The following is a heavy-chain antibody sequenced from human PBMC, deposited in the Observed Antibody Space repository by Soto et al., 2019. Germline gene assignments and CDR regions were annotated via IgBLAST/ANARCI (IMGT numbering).Heavy chain of an antibody. Sequence: ASVKVSCKASGGTFSSYTISWVRQAPGQGLEWMGRINPIPGIANYAQKFQGRVTITADKSTSTAYMELSSLRSEGTAVYYCARDTPGTPAPYSYYWMDVGREG. J-gene: IGHJ6*01. CDR1: GGTFSSYT. CDR2: INPIPGIA. CDR3: ARDTPGTPAPYSYYWMDV. D-gene: IGHD1-7*01. V-gene: IGHV1-69*04.